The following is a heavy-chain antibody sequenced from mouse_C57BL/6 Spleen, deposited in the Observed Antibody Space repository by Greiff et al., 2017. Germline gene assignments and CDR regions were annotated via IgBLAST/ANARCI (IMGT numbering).Heavy chain of an antibody. CDR1: GYTFTSYW. CDR2: IDPSDSYT. D-gene: IGHD2-4*01. CDR3: ARWDYDVGY. Sequence: QVQLQQPGAELVMPGASVKLSCKASGYTFTSYWMHWVKQRPGQGLEWIGEIDPSDSYTNYNQKFKGKSTLTVDKSSITAYMHLSSLTSEDSAVYYCARWDYDVGYWAQGTTLTVSS. J-gene: IGHJ2*01. V-gene: IGHV1-69*01.